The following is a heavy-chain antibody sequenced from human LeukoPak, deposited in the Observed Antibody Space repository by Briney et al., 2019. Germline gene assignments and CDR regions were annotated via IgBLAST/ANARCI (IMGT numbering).Heavy chain of an antibody. J-gene: IGHJ3*02. CDR2: ISGSGDNT. CDR1: GFTFSSYA. V-gene: IGHV3-23*01. CDR3: AKDQATMVRGVIIRSPKGAFDI. D-gene: IGHD3-10*01. Sequence: GVLRLSCAASGFTFSSYAMSWVRQAPGKGLEWVSAISGSGDNTYYADSVKGRFTSSRDNSKNTLYLQMNSLRAEDTAVYYCAKDQATMVRGVIIRSPKGAFDIWGQGTMVTVSS.